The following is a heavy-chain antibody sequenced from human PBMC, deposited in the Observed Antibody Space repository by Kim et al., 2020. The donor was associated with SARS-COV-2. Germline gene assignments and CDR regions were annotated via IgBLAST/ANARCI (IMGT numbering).Heavy chain of an antibody. Sequence: GGALRLSCSASGFTFSNYAMHWVRQAPGKGLEYFSAINSNGGTTYYADSVKGRFTISRDNSKNTLYLQMSSLRTEDTAVYYCVKAGHVGNPGDYWGQGTLVTVSS. CDR2: INSNGGTT. V-gene: IGHV3-64D*09. D-gene: IGHD1-1*01. CDR1: GFTFSNYA. J-gene: IGHJ4*02. CDR3: VKAGHVGNPGDY.